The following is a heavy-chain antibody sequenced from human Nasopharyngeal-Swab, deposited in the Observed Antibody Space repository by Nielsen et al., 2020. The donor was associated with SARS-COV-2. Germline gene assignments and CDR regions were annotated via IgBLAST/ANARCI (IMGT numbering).Heavy chain of an antibody. V-gene: IGHV3-7*01. CDR1: GFTFSSYW. Sequence: GESLKISCAASGFTFSSYWMSWVRQAPGKGLEWVANIKQDGSEKYYVDSVKGRFTISRDNAKNSLYLQMNSLRAEDTAVYYCARAHSGSYFGAFDIWGQGTMVTVSS. D-gene: IGHD1-26*01. CDR3: ARAHSGSYFGAFDI. J-gene: IGHJ3*02. CDR2: IKQDGSEK.